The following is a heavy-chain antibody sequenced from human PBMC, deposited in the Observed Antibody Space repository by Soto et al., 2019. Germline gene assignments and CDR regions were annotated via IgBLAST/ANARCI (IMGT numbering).Heavy chain of an antibody. CDR1: GGSFSGYY. Sequence: PSETLSLTCAVYGGSFSGYYWSWIRQPPGKGLEWIGEINHSGSTNYNPSLKSRVTISVDTSKNQFSLKLSSVTAADTAVYYCARGFPFGVVIHLYYGMDVWGQGTTVTVSS. J-gene: IGHJ6*02. CDR2: INHSGST. D-gene: IGHD3-3*01. CDR3: ARGFPFGVVIHLYYGMDV. V-gene: IGHV4-34*01.